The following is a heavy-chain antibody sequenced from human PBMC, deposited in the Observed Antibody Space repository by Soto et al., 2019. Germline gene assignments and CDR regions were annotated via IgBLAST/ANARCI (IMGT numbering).Heavy chain of an antibody. D-gene: IGHD2-21*01. CDR2: IIPIFGTA. J-gene: IGHJ4*02. CDR3: ARGTVVIEGDYYFDY. CDR1: GGTISSYA. V-gene: IGHV1-69*06. Sequence: QVQLVQSGAEVKKPGSSVKVSCKASGGTISSYAISWVRQAPGQGLEWMGGIIPIFGTANYAQKFQGRVTITADKATSTAYMELSSLRSEDTAVYCCARGTVVIEGDYYFDYWGQGTLVTVSS.